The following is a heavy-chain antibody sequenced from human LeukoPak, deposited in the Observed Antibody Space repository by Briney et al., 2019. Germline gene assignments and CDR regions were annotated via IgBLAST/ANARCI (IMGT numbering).Heavy chain of an antibody. D-gene: IGHD2/OR15-2a*01. CDR1: GGSISSYY. CDR3: ARLLNAFDI. CDR2: IYYSGST. V-gene: IGHV4-59*12. Sequence: SETLSLTCTVSGGSISSYYWSWIRQPPGKGLEWIGYIYYSGSTNYNPSLKSRVTISVDTSKNQFSLKLSSVTAADTAMYYCARLLNAFDIWGQGTMVTVSS. J-gene: IGHJ3*02.